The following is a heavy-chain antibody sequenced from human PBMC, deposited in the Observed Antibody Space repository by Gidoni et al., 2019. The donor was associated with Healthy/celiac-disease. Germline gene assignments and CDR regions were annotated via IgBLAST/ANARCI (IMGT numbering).Heavy chain of an antibody. D-gene: IGHD2-8*02. J-gene: IGHJ5*02. V-gene: IGHV1-69*01. CDR3: ARTGVDYIGAGCYVSDWFDP. CDR1: GPTLSSYA. CDR2: IIPTFGTA. Sequence: KQPGSSANVSCKASGPTLSSYANNWVRQATGQGLEWMGGIIPTFGTASYAQKFQGRVTITANESTSTAYMELSSLRSEDTAVYYCARTGVDYIGAGCYVSDWFDPWGQGTLVTVSS.